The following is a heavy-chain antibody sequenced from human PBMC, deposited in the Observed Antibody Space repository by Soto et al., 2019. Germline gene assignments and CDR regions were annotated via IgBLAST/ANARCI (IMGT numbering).Heavy chain of an antibody. CDR1: GFMFTAYG. D-gene: IGHD6-19*01. CDR3: ARAAYPSGWPWDPPDL. V-gene: IGHV1-18*01. J-gene: IGHJ5*02. Sequence: QVQLVQSGAEVKEPGASVKVSCKSSGFMFTAYGFYWVRQAPGEGHEWMGWISAYNGNTNYVQKFQDRITMTTDASTSTVYMELRRLRSDDTAVYYCARAAYPSGWPWDPPDLWGQGALVTVSS. CDR2: ISAYNGNT.